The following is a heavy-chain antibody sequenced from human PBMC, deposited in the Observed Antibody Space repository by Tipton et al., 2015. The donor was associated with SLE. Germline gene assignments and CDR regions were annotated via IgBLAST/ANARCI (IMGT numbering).Heavy chain of an antibody. V-gene: IGHV3-33*01. CDR2: IWYEGSNK. CDR1: GFTFSTSA. Sequence: SLRFSCAASGFTFSTSAMHWVRQAPGKGLEWVGVIWYEGSNKFYADSVKGRFTISRDNSKNTVSLQMNSLRVEDTAVYFCARGRGGEFLDYWGQGTLVTVSS. D-gene: IGHD3-16*01. CDR3: ARGRGGEFLDY. J-gene: IGHJ4*02.